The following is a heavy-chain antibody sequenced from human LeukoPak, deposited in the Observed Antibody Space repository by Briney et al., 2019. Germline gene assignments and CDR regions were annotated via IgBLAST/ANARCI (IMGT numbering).Heavy chain of an antibody. J-gene: IGHJ4*02. D-gene: IGHD6-13*01. Sequence: SETLSLTCTVSGVSISSYYWSWLRQPPGKGLEWIGYIYYSGSTNYNPSLKSRVTISVDTSKNQFSLKLSSVTAADTAVYYCARAVPGIAAAGAVDYWGQGTLVTVSS. CDR2: IYYSGST. V-gene: IGHV4-59*01. CDR1: GVSISSYY. CDR3: ARAVPGIAAAGAVDY.